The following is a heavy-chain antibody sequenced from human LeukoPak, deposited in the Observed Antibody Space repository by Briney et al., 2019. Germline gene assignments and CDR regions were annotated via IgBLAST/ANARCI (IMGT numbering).Heavy chain of an antibody. CDR3: ARCGGWFHFGY. J-gene: IGHJ4*02. CDR1: GYTFTSYG. V-gene: IGHV1-18*01. CDR2: ISAYNGNT. Sequence: ASVKVSCKASGYTFTSYGISWVRQAPGQGLEWMGRISAYNGNTNYAQKLQGRVTMTTDTSTSTACMELRRMRSDDTAVYYSARCGGWFHFGYWGQGTLVTVSS. D-gene: IGHD6-19*01.